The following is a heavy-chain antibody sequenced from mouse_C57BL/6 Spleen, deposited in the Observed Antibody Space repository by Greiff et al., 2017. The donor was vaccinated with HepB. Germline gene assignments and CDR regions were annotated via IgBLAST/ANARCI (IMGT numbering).Heavy chain of an antibody. CDR2: FYPGSGSI. J-gene: IGHJ1*03. V-gene: IGHV1-62-2*01. CDR3: ARHESLYYHGSSHWYFDV. D-gene: IGHD1-1*01. Sequence: QVQLKQSGAELVKPGASVKLSCKASGYTFTEYTIHWVKQRSGQGLEWIGWFYPGSGSIKYNEKFKDKATLTADKSSSTVYMELSRLTSEDSAVYFCARHESLYYHGSSHWYFDVWGTGTTVTVSS. CDR1: GYTFTEYT.